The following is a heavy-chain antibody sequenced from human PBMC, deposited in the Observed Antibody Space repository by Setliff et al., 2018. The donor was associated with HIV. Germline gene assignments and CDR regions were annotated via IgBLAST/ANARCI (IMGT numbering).Heavy chain of an antibody. CDR2: INPYNGIA. CDR1: GYTFTSFG. J-gene: IGHJ4*02. CDR3: ARDLFRRVGPSQPPGY. Sequence: ASVKVSCKASGYTFTSFGITWVRQAPGQRPEWLGWINPYNGIANYAQNSQGRVSMTTDTSTRTAYMELRSLRFDDTAIYYCARDLFRRVGPSQPPGYWGQGTLVTVSS. V-gene: IGHV1-18*01. D-gene: IGHD1-26*01.